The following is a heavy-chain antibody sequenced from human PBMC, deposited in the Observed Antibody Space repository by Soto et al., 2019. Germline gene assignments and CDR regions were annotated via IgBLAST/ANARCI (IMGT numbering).Heavy chain of an antibody. CDR2: VNPNSGDT. Sequence: ASVKVSCKASGYTFTGYYVHWVRQAPGQGLEWMGWVNPNSGDTYLAQRFQGRVTMNRDTSIGTAYMELRGLTSDDTAEYYCAKGGAIVAAGTRVYLYNAMDVWGQGTTVTVSS. V-gene: IGHV1-2*02. D-gene: IGHD1-26*01. CDR1: GYTFTGYY. J-gene: IGHJ6*02. CDR3: AKGGAIVAAGTRVYLYNAMDV.